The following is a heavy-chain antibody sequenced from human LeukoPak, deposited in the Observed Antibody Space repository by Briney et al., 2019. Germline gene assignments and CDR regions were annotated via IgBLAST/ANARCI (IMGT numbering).Heavy chain of an antibody. V-gene: IGHV1-2*02. CDR3: ARGLYDFWSTAFDP. CDR2: INPNSGGT. J-gene: IGHJ5*02. D-gene: IGHD3-3*01. Sequence: ASVKVSCKASGYTFTAYYMHWVQQAPGQGLEWMGWINPNSGGTNYAQKFQGRVTMTRDTSISTAYMEVSGLRSDDTAVYYCARGLYDFWSTAFDPWGQGTLVTVSS. CDR1: GYTFTAYY.